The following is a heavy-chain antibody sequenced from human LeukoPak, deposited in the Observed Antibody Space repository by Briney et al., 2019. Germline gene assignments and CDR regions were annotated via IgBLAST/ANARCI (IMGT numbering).Heavy chain of an antibody. D-gene: IGHD6-13*01. J-gene: IGHJ3*02. CDR3: ATRIAGYRAFDI. CDR2: INHSGST. CDR1: GGSFSGYY. V-gene: IGHV4-34*01. Sequence: SETLSLTCAVYGGSFSGYYWGWIRQPPGKGLEWIGEINHSGSTNYNPSLKSRVTISVDTSKNQFSLKLSSVTAADTAVYYCATRIAGYRAFDIWGQGTMVTVSS.